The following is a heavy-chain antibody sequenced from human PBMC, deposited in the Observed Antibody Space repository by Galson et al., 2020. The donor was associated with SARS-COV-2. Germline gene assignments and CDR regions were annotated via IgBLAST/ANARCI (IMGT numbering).Heavy chain of an antibody. D-gene: IGHD2-21*01. CDR1: EFTFSSYW. J-gene: IGHJ6*02. CDR2: IKEDGTIT. Sequence: TGGSLRLSCEVSEFTFSSYWMYWVRQVPGKGLVWVSRIKEDGTITTYADSVKGRVTISRDNAKNTLYLQMNSLRVEDTAVYYCARGIAGPSVAMDVWGQGTTVTVSS. V-gene: IGHV3-74*03. CDR3: ARGIAGPSVAMDV.